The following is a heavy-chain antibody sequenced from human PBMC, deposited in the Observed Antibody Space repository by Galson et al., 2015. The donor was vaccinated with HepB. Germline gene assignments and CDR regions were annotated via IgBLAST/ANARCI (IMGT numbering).Heavy chain of an antibody. D-gene: IGHD3-3*01. V-gene: IGHV3-30*18. Sequence: SLRLSCAASGFTFSSYGMHWVRQAPGKGLEWVAVISYDGSNKYYADSVKGRFTISRDNSKNTLYLQMNSLRAEDTAVYYCAKEGGGYYDFWSGSNWFDPWGQGTLVTVSS. CDR3: AKEGGGYYDFWSGSNWFDP. CDR2: ISYDGSNK. CDR1: GFTFSSYG. J-gene: IGHJ5*02.